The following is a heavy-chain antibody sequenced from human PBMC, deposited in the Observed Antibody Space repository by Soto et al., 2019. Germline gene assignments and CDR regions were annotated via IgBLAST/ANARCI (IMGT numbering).Heavy chain of an antibody. CDR3: ATYCTNGVCPPDY. J-gene: IGHJ4*02. Sequence: SVKVSCKASGGTFSSYAISWVRQAPGQGLEWMGGIIPIFGTANYAQKFQGRVTITADESTSTAYMELSSLRSEDTAVYYCATYCTNGVCPPDYWGQGNLVTVSS. CDR2: IIPIFGTA. CDR1: GGTFSSYA. V-gene: IGHV1-69*13. D-gene: IGHD2-8*01.